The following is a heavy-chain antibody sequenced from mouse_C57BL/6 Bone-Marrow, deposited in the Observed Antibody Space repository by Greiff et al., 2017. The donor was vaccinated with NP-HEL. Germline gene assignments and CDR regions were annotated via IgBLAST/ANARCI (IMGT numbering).Heavy chain of an antibody. V-gene: IGHV3-6*01. D-gene: IGHD2-3*01. J-gene: IGHJ3*01. CDR2: ISYDGSN. CDR1: GYSITSGYY. CDR3: ARADGYYRFAY. Sequence: EVKLMESGPGLVKPSQSLSLTCSVTGYSITSGYYWXWIRQFPGNKLEWMGYISYDGSNNYNPSLKNRISITRDTSKNQFFLKLNSVTTEDTATYYCARADGYYRFAYWGQGTLVTVSA.